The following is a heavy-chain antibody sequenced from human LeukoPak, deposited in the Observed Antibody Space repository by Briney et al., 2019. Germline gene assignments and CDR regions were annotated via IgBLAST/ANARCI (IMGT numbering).Heavy chain of an antibody. CDR2: IRGGGGRA. CDR1: GFTFSAFA. D-gene: IGHD4-17*01. Sequence: GGSLRLSCTASGFTFSAFAMMWVRQAAGKGPGGVSAIRGGGGRAFHADSVKGRFNIYRDNSKYTLFLQMNSLRAEDTAVYYCARDPNGDYIGAFDMWGPGTMVTVSS. V-gene: IGHV3-23*01. J-gene: IGHJ3*02. CDR3: ARDPNGDYIGAFDM.